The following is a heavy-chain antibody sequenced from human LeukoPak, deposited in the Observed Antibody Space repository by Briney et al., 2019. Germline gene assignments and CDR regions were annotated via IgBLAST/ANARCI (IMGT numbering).Heavy chain of an antibody. CDR2: INHSGST. Sequence: SETLSLTCAVYGGSFSGYYWSWIRQPPGKGLEWIGEINHSGSTNYNPSLKSRATISVDTSKNQFSLKLNSVTAADTAVYYCARHVEGVRFTTFLAYWGQGTLVTVSS. V-gene: IGHV4-34*01. CDR3: ARHVEGVRFTTFLAY. D-gene: IGHD3-9*01. J-gene: IGHJ4*02. CDR1: GGSFSGYY.